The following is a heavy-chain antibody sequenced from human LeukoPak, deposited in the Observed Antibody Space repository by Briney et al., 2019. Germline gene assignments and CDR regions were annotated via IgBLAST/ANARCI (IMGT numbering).Heavy chain of an antibody. CDR3: ASGQLWSGTYYFDY. J-gene: IGHJ4*02. CDR2: IKQDGSEK. D-gene: IGHD5-18*01. V-gene: IGHV3-7*01. Sequence: GESLKISCAASGFTFSSYWMSWVRQAPGKGLEWVANIKQDGSEKYYVDSVKGRFTISRDNAKNSLYLQMNSLRAEDTAVYYCASGQLWSGTYYFDYWGQGTLVTVSS. CDR1: GFTFSSYW.